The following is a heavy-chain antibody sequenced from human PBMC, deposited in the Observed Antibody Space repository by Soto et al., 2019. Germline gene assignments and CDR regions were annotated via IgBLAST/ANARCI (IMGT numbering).Heavy chain of an antibody. CDR1: GDSFSTDS. CDR3: TTGRGSKWFDY. CDR2: IFSTDCYA. D-gene: IGHD1-26*01. Sequence: GESLTLSCTGSGDSFSTDSIGWVRLMPAKGLEWEGNIFSTDCYARYSPSFQGRGTIPVYRAISTAYLQSISPKASDTAMYYCTTGRGSKWFDYWGQGRQVTVSS. V-gene: IGHV5-51*01. J-gene: IGHJ4*02.